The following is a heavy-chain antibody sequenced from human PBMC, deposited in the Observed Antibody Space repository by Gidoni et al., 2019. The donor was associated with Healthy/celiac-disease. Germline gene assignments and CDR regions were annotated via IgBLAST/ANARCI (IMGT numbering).Heavy chain of an antibody. Sequence: QLQRQESGPGRVKPSETLARTCNVSGASIATSIFNWGWIRQPPGKGLEWVGTIYYTGNSYYSPSLKNRVTISVDTSKNQLSLRLTSVPAADTAVYFCARDSPYSSGWSDAFDIWGQGTMVTVSS. J-gene: IGHJ3*02. CDR1: GASIATSIFN. CDR2: IYYTGNS. D-gene: IGHD6-19*01. CDR3: ARDSPYSSGWSDAFDI. V-gene: IGHV4-39*07.